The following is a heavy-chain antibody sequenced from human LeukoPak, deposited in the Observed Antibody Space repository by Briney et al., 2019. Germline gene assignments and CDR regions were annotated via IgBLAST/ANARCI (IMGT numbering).Heavy chain of an antibody. V-gene: IGHV4-34*01. Sequence: PSETLSLTPALHGGSSSGYYWSWIRHPPGKGLGWIGEINHSGSTHYNPSLKSRGTISVDTSKHQFSLKLSAVTAADTAVYYCARCARWKLGYCSSTSCYHWFHLWGQGTLVPVSS. CDR2: INHSGST. D-gene: IGHD2-2*01. CDR1: GGSSSGYY. CDR3: ARCARWKLGYCSSTSCYHWFHL. J-gene: IGHJ5*02.